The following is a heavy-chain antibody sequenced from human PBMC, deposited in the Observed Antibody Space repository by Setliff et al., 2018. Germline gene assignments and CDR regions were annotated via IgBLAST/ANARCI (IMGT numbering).Heavy chain of an antibody. D-gene: IGHD2-15*01. CDR3: ARGCAAGACYSDYYYYMDV. Sequence: SETLSLTCTVSSGSIINYYWSWIRQPPGRPLEWIGYIKYDGTTDYNPSLDSRVTMSVDTSKNQFSLKLKSVTAADTAMYYCARGCAAGACYSDYYYYMDVRGKGTTVTVSS. J-gene: IGHJ6*03. CDR1: SGSIINYY. V-gene: IGHV4-59*01. CDR2: IKYDGTT.